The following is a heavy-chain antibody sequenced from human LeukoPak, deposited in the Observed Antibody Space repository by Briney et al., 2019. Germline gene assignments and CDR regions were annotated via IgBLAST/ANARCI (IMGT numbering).Heavy chain of an antibody. CDR3: TRRRAFGESSGDY. V-gene: IGHV3-73*01. CDR1: GFTFSGSA. Sequence: GGCLRLSCAASGFTFSGSAMHWVRQASGEGLEWVGRIRSKANSYATAYAASVKGRFTISRDDSKNTAYLQMNSLKTEDTAVYYCTRRRAFGESSGDYWGQGTLVTVSS. J-gene: IGHJ4*02. CDR2: IRSKANSYAT. D-gene: IGHD3-10*01.